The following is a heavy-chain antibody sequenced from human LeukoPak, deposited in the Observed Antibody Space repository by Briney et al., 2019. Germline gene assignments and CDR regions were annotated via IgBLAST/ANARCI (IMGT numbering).Heavy chain of an antibody. CDR1: GGSISSGDYY. D-gene: IGHD1-26*01. CDR3: ARDRGTEWELTQKDDYFDY. CDR2: IYTSGST. Sequence: SETLSLTCTVSGGSISSGDYYWSWIRQPAGKGLEWIGRIYTSGSTNYNPSLKSRVTMSVDTSKNQFSLKLSSVTAADTAVYYRARDRGTEWELTQKDDYFDYWGQGTLVTVSS. V-gene: IGHV4-61*02. J-gene: IGHJ4*02.